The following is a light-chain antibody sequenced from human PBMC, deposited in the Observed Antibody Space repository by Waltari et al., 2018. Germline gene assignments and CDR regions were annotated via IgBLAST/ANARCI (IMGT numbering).Light chain of an antibody. CDR3: QQYGSSPLT. CDR2: GAS. CDR1: QSVSGTY. V-gene: IGKV3-20*01. Sequence: EIVLTQSPGILSLSPGERVTLSCRASQSVSGTYLAWYQQKRGLAPRLLIYGASTRATGIPDRFSASGSGTDFTLTISRLEPEDFSVYYCQQYGSSPLTFGRGTKVEIK. J-gene: IGKJ4*01.